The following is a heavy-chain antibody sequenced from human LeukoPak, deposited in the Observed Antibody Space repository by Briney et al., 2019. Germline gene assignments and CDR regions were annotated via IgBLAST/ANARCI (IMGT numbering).Heavy chain of an antibody. CDR3: ARDSTYYYDSGSSGPHYFDN. Sequence: GGSLRLSCAASGFTFSNYSMHWVRQAPGKGLEWVSLISSGGTYEYYADSVKGRFTISRDNSKNTLYLQLNSLRAEDTAVYYCARDSTYYYDSGSSGPHYFDNWGQGTLVTVSS. J-gene: IGHJ4*02. CDR1: GFTFSNYS. CDR2: ISSGGTYE. V-gene: IGHV3-30*01. D-gene: IGHD3-10*01.